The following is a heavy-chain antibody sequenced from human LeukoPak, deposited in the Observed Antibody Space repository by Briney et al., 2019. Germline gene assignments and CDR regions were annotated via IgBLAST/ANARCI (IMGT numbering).Heavy chain of an antibody. CDR2: ISSSSSYI. D-gene: IGHD3-9*01. V-gene: IGHV3-21*01. CDR3: ARHDILTGFDY. J-gene: IGHJ4*02. CDR1: GFTFSSYS. Sequence: GRSLRLSCAASGFTFSSYSMNWVRQAPGKGLEWVSSISSSSSYIYYADSVKGRFTISRDNAKNSLYLQMNSLRAEDTAVYYCARHDILTGFDYWGQGTLVTVSS.